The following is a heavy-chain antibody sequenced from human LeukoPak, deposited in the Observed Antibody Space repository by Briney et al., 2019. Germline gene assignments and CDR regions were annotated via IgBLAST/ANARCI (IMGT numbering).Heavy chain of an antibody. CDR3: ARDSRATTYPHYYCSGGSCYWGY. CDR2: INHSGST. D-gene: IGHD2-15*01. J-gene: IGHJ4*02. V-gene: IGHV4-34*01. Sequence: PSETLSLTCAVYGGSFSGYYWSWIRQPPGKGLEWIGEINHSGSTNYNPSLKSRVTISVDTSKNQFSLKLSSVTAADTAVYYCARDSRATTYPHYYCSGGSCYWGYWGQGTLVTVSS. CDR1: GGSFSGYY.